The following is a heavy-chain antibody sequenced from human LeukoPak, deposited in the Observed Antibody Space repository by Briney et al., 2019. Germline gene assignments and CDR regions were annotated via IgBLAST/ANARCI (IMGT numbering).Heavy chain of an antibody. Sequence: GGSLRLSCAASGFTFSSYSMNWVRQAPGKGLEWVSSISSSSSYIYYADSVKGRFTVSRDNAKNSLYLQMNSLSAEDTAVYYCARGAYGTPPTFFDYWGQGTLVTVSS. CDR1: GFTFSSYS. CDR2: ISSSSSYI. D-gene: IGHD2/OR15-2a*01. CDR3: ARGAYGTPPTFFDY. V-gene: IGHV3-21*01. J-gene: IGHJ4*02.